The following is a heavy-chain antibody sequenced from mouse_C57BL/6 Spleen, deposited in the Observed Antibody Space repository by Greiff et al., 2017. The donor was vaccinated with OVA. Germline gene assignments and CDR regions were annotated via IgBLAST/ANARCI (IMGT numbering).Heavy chain of an antibody. CDR2: IYPGDGDT. D-gene: IGHD2-5*01. CDR3: ARSDYSNYGFDY. V-gene: IGHV1-82*01. J-gene: IGHJ2*01. CDR1: GYAFSSSW. Sequence: QVQLQQSGPELVKPGASVKISCKASGYAFSSSWMNWVKQRPGKGLEWIGRIYPGDGDTNYNGKFKGKATLTADKSSSTAYMQLSSLTSEDSAVYFCARSDYSNYGFDYWGQGTTLTVSS.